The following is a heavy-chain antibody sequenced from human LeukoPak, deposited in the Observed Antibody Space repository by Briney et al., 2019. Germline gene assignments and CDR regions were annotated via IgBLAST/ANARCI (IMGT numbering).Heavy chain of an antibody. D-gene: IGHD1-1*01. J-gene: IGHJ4*02. Sequence: PGGSLRLSCAASGFTLSSYWMHWVRHAPGKGLVWVSRINSDGSSTSYADSVKGRFTMSRDNAKNTLYLQMNSLRAEDTAVYYCASDWKAWDYWGQGTLVTVSS. CDR1: GFTLSSYW. CDR3: ASDWKAWDY. V-gene: IGHV3-74*01. CDR2: INSDGSST.